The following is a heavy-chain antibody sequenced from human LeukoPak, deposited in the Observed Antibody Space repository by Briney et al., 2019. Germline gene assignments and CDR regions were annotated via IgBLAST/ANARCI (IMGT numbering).Heavy chain of an antibody. D-gene: IGHD3-16*02. CDR2: INHSGST. CDR1: GGSFSGYY. CDR3: ARGRDDYVWGSYRYTGPVYLDY. J-gene: IGHJ4*02. V-gene: IGHV4-34*01. Sequence: SETLSLTCAVYGGSFSGYYWSWIRQPPGKGLEWLGEINHSGSTNYNPSLKSGVTISVDTSKNQFSLKLSSVTAADTAVYYCARGRDDYVWGSYRYTGPVYLDYWGQGTLVTVSS.